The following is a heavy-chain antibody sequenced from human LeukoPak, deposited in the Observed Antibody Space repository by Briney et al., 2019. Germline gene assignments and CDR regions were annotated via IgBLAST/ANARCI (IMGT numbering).Heavy chain of an antibody. CDR2: ISGGGAT. V-gene: IGHV4-4*07. D-gene: IGHD3-10*01. J-gene: IGHJ5*01. CDR1: GGSIIDYY. CDR3: AREILVPGVNLVNWFGS. Sequence: SETLSLTCTVSGGSIIDYYWNWIRQSAGKGLEYIGRISGGGATSYNPSLQSRITMSVDTSKNQFSLHLTSVTAADTAIYYCAREILVPGVNLVNWFGSWGQGFLVTVSS.